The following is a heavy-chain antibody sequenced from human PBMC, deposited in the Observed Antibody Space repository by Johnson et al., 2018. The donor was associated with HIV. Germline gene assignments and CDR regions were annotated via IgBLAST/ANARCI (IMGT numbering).Heavy chain of an antibody. V-gene: IGHV3-15*01. CDR2: IKSKTDGGTT. J-gene: IGHJ3*02. CDR1: GFTFSNAW. Sequence: VQLVESGGGLVKPGGSLRLSCAASGFTFSNAWMSWVRQAPGKGLEWVGRIKSKTDGGTTDYAAPVKGRFTISRDSSKNTLYLQMNSLRAEDTAVYYCAREALDAFDIWGQGTMVTVSS. CDR3: AREALDAFDI.